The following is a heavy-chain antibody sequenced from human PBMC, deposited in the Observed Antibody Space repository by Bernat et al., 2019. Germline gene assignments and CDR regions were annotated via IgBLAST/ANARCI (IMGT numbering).Heavy chain of an antibody. Sequence: EVQLLESGGGLVKPGGSLRLSCAASGFTFSSYSMNWVRQAPGKGLEWVSSISSSSSYIYYADSVKGRFTISRDNAKNSLYLQMNSLRAEDTAVYYCARVCLSRDAFDIWGQGTMVTVSS. CDR1: GFTFSSYS. V-gene: IGHV3-21*01. J-gene: IGHJ3*02. D-gene: IGHD3-16*01. CDR3: ARVCLSRDAFDI. CDR2: ISSSSSYI.